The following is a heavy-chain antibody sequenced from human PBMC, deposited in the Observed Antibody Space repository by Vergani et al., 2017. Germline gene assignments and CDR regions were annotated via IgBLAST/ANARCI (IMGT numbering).Heavy chain of an antibody. J-gene: IGHJ4*02. CDR1: GYNFTSYG. Sequence: QVQLVQSGAEVKKPGASVKVSCKASGYNFTSYGISWVRQAPGQGLEWMGWISAYNGNTTYAQKLQGRVTMTTDKSTSTAYMELRSLRSDDTAVYYCARARDYDSSGYYMYYFDYWGQGTLVTVSS. V-gene: IGHV1-18*01. D-gene: IGHD3-22*01. CDR2: ISAYNGNT. CDR3: ARARDYDSSGYYMYYFDY.